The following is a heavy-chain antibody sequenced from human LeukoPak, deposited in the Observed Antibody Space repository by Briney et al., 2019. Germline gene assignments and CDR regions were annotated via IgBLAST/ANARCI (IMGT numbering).Heavy chain of an antibody. CDR1: GFTSISYT. CDR2: LSFVGSNK. V-gene: IGHV3-30-3*01. Sequence: PGGPLRFSCAASGFTSISYTMHGVRQAPGKGLEGGAVLSFVGSNKYYAGSVKGRFTISRDNSKNTLSLQMNSLRAEDTAVYYCARGIGGSGAYSRYYYGMDVWGQGTTVTVSS. J-gene: IGHJ6*02. CDR3: ARGIGGSGAYSRYYYGMDV. D-gene: IGHD3-10*01.